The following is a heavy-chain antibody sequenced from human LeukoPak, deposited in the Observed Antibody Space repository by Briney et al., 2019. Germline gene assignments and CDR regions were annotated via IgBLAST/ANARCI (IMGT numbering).Heavy chain of an antibody. J-gene: IGHJ3*02. CDR1: GYTFTGYY. V-gene: IGHV1-2*02. Sequence: GASVKVSCKASGYTFTGYYMHWVRQAPGQRLEWMGWINPNSGGTNYAQKFQGRVTMTRDTSISTAYMELSRLRSDDTAVYYCARETGGLWPDAFDIWGQGTMVTVSS. CDR3: ARETGGLWPDAFDI. CDR2: INPNSGGT. D-gene: IGHD3-10*01.